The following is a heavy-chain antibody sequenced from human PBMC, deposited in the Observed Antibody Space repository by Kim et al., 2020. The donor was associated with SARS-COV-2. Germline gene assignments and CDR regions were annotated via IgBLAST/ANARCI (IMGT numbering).Heavy chain of an antibody. CDR3: ARDRGAYYYYGMDV. J-gene: IGHJ6*02. Sequence: QKFQGRVTMTRDTSISTAYMELSRLRSDDTAVYYCARDRGAYYYYGMDVWGQGTTVTVSS. V-gene: IGHV1-2*02. D-gene: IGHD3-10*01.